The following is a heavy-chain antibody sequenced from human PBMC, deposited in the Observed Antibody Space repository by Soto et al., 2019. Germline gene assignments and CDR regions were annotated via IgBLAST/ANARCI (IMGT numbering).Heavy chain of an antibody. CDR3: ATTVLAAPPAYYCGMDV. Sequence: PSETLSLTCTVSGGSISSGDYYWSWIRQPPGKGLEWIGHIYNIGSTYYKLSLKSRGIISVDTSKNQFSLKLSSVTTADTPVYFCATTVLAAPPAYYCGMDVCGQGHTVTASS. CDR2: IYNIGST. D-gene: IGHD2-8*02. J-gene: IGHJ6*02. V-gene: IGHV4-30-4*02. CDR1: GGSISSGDYY.